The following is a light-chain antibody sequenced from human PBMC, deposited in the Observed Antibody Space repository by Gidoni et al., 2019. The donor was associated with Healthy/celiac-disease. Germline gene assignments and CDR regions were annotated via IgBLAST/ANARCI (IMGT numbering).Light chain of an antibody. V-gene: IGKV1-33*01. J-gene: IGKJ3*01. CDR3: QQYDNIPRT. Sequence: DIQMTQSPSSLSASVGDRVTITCQASQDISNYLNWYQQKPGKAPKLLIYDASNLETGVPSRFSGSGSGTDFTFTIKSLQPEDSATYNCQQYDNIPRTFGPGTKVDIK. CDR2: DAS. CDR1: QDISNY.